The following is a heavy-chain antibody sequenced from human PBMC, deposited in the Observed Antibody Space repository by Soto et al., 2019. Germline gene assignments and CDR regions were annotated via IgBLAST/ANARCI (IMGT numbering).Heavy chain of an antibody. J-gene: IGHJ4*02. CDR1: SFTFIDFY. D-gene: IGHD3-16*02. CDR3: ARSHCTDGIRYTEVIPS. CDR2: INAKNGGT. Sequence: QVELVQSGTEVKKPGASVKVSCEASSFTFIDFYIHWLRQAPGQGLEWMGWINAKNGGTRYAEKFQDRVTLTRDRSVRTAYLALQRLRSDDTAIYYCARSHCTDGIRYTEVIPSWGQGTLVTVS. V-gene: IGHV1-2*02.